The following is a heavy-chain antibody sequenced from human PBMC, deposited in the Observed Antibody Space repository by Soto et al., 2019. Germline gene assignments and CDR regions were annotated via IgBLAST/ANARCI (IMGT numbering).Heavy chain of an antibody. CDR2: QNHSGNA. D-gene: IGHD4-17*01. CDR3: TRGPTVTTYDYDDYVDI. V-gene: IGHV4-34*01. J-gene: IGHJ6*03. Sequence: SQTMSLTCAAYRGCFSGYYWSWTSYPPGKGLGWIREQNHSGNANYDPSLKSRDSISVDTSKCEFSLKLSSVTSADTAVYYCTRGPTVTTYDYDDYVDIWGKGTTVS. CDR1: RGCFSGYY.